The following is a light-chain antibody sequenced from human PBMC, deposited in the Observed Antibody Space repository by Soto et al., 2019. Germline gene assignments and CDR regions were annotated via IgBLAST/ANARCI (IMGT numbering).Light chain of an antibody. CDR3: QQRSNWPPT. CDR1: QSVSSY. Sequence: EIVLTPSPAPLSLSPGERATLSCSASQSVSSYLAWYQQKPGQAPRLLIYDASNRATGIPARFSGSGSGTDFTLTISSLEPEDFAVYYCQQRSNWPPTFGGGNKVEIK. V-gene: IGKV3-11*01. CDR2: DAS. J-gene: IGKJ4*01.